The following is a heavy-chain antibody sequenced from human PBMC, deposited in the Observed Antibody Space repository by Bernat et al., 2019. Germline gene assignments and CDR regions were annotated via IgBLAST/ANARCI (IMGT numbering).Heavy chain of an antibody. Sequence: QLQLQESGPGLVKPSETLSLTCTVSGGSISSSSYYWGWIRQPPGKGLEWIGSIYYSGSTYYNPPLKSRVTISVDTSKNQFSLKLSCVTAADTAVYYCARQEIIYYYGSGSPNHAYDIWGQGTMVTVSS. CDR1: GGSISSSSYY. J-gene: IGHJ3*02. D-gene: IGHD3-10*01. V-gene: IGHV4-39*01. CDR2: IYYSGST. CDR3: ARQEIIYYYGSGSPNHAYDI.